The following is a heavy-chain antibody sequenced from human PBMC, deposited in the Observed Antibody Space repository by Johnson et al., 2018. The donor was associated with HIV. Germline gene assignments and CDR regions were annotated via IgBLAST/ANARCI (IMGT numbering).Heavy chain of an antibody. CDR3: AKAPGWLLDAFDM. J-gene: IGHJ3*02. D-gene: IGHD5-24*01. Sequence: VQLVESGGGLVQPGRSLRLSCAASGFTFDDYAMHWVRQAPGKGLEGVSGSSWNSGSIGHADSVKGRFTISRDNSKNTLYLQMNSLRGEDTVIYYCAKAPGWLLDAFDMWGQGTMVTVSS. V-gene: IGHV3-9*01. CDR2: SSWNSGSI. CDR1: GFTFDDYA.